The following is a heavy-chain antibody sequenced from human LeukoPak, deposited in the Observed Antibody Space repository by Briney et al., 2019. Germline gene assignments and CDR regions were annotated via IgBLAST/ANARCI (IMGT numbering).Heavy chain of an antibody. CDR2: IYPGDSDT. D-gene: IGHD2-2*02. J-gene: IGHJ3*02. CDR1: GYSFSSYW. CDR3: ARRYCSSTSCYRAFDI. V-gene: IGHV5-51*01. Sequence: GESLKISCKGSGYSFSSYWIGWVRQMPGKGLEWMGIIYPGDSDTTYSPSFEGQVTISADKSISTAYLQWSSLEASDTAMYYCARRYCSSTSCYRAFDIWGQGTMVTVSS.